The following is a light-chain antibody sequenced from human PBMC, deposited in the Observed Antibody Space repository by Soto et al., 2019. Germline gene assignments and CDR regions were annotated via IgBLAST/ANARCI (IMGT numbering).Light chain of an antibody. CDR2: SAS. CDR1: QTVSNK. J-gene: IGKJ4*01. CDR3: QHYVNWPLT. V-gene: IGKV3-15*01. Sequence: EIVLTQSPATLSSSPWERATLSCRASQTVSNKLAWYQHKPGQAPRLLIYSASRRATGFPARFSGSGSGAEFTLTISSLQSEDFAVYYCQHYVNWPLTFGGGTKVDNK.